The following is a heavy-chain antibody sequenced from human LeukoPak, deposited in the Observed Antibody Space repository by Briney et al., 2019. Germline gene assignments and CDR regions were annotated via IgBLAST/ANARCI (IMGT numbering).Heavy chain of an antibody. Sequence: SETLSLTCTVSGGTISSYYWSWIRQPPGKGLEWIGYIYYSGSTNYNPSLKSRVTISVDTSKNQFSLKLSAVTAADTAVYYCARAGGIAAADYFDYWGQGTLVTVSS. CDR2: IYYSGST. V-gene: IGHV4-59*01. J-gene: IGHJ4*02. CDR3: ARAGGIAAADYFDY. D-gene: IGHD6-13*01. CDR1: GGTISSYY.